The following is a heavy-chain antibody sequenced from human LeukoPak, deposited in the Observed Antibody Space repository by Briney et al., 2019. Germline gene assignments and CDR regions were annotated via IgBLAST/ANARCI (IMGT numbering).Heavy chain of an antibody. CDR2: INWNGGST. CDR3: AGGGREYNWNHDAFDI. CDR1: GFTFDDYG. V-gene: IGHV3-20*04. Sequence: GGSLRLSCAASGFTFDDYGMSWVRQAPGKGLEWVSGINWNGGSTGYADSVKGRFTISRDNAKNSLYLQMNSLRAEDTALYYCAGGGREYNWNHDAFDIWGQGTMVTVSS. D-gene: IGHD1-1*01. J-gene: IGHJ3*02.